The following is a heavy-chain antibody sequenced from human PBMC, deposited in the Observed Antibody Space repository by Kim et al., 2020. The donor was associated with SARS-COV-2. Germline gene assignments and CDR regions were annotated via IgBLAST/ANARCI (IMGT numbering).Heavy chain of an antibody. CDR3: ARGPVGYSYGFDY. CDR1: GGSFSGYY. CDR2: INHSGST. D-gene: IGHD5-18*01. V-gene: IGHV4-34*01. Sequence: SETLSLTCAVYGGSFSGYYWSWIRQPPGKGLEWIGEINHSGSTNYNPSLMSRVTISVDTSKNQFSLKLSSVTAADTAVYYCARGPVGYSYGFDYWGQGTLVTVSS. J-gene: IGHJ4*02.